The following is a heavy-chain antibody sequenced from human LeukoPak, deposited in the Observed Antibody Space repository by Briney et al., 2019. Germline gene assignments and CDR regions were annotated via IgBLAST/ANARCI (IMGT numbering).Heavy chain of an antibody. CDR2: MHYSAGT. CDR3: ARGSYGGYAGY. Sequence: PSETLSLTCTVSGGSISSRYCSWIRQSPGKGLEWIGYMHYSAGTNYIPSLKSRVTISIDTSKNQFSLKLTSVTAADTAVYYCARGSYGGYAGYWGQGTLVTVSS. J-gene: IGHJ4*02. CDR1: GGSISSRY. D-gene: IGHD4-17*01. V-gene: IGHV4-59*11.